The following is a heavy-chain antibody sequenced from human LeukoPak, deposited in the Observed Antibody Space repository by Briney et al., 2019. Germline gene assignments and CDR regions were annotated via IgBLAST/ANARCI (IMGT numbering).Heavy chain of an antibody. J-gene: IGHJ5*02. CDR1: GGSISSSSYY. D-gene: IGHD5/OR15-5a*01. CDR2: IYYSGST. V-gene: IGHV4-39*01. CDR3: ERVSDWFDP. Sequence: SETQSLTCTVSGGSISSSSYYWGWIRQPPGKGLEWIGSIYYSGSTYYNPSLKSRVTISVDTSKNQFSLKLSSVTAADTAVYYCERVSDWFDPWGQGTLLTVSS.